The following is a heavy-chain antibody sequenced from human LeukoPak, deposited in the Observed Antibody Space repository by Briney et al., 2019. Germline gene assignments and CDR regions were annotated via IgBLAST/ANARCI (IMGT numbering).Heavy chain of an antibody. CDR2: INHSGGT. V-gene: IGHV4-34*01. CDR3: ARDGDGDYVPLLYYYYGMDV. D-gene: IGHD4-17*01. J-gene: IGHJ6*02. CDR1: GGSFSGYY. Sequence: PSETLSLTCAVYGGSFSGYYWSWIRQPPGKGLEWIGEINHSGGTNYNPSLKSRVTMSVDTSKNQFSLKLSSVTAADTAVYYCARDGDGDYVPLLYYYYGMDVWGQGTTVTVSS.